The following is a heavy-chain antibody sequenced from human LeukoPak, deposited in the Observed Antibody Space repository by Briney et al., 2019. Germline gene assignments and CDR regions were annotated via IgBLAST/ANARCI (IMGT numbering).Heavy chain of an antibody. Sequence: PSETLSLTCAVYGGSFSGYYWSWIRQPPGKGLEWIGEINHSGSTNYNPSLKSRVTISVDTSKNQFSLKLSPVTAADTAVYYCAGLSFMVRGPVDYWGQGTLVTVSS. D-gene: IGHD3-10*01. CDR3: AGLSFMVRGPVDY. CDR1: GGSFSGYY. J-gene: IGHJ4*02. CDR2: INHSGST. V-gene: IGHV4-34*01.